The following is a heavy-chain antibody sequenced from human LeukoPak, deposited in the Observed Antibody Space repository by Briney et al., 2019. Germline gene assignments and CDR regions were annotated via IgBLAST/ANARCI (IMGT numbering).Heavy chain of an antibody. J-gene: IGHJ5*02. D-gene: IGHD6-13*01. Sequence: GGSLRLSCAASGFTFSSYEMNWVRQAPGKGLEWVSYISSSGSTIYYADSVKGRFTISRDNAKNSLYLQMNSLRAEDTAVYYCARGYSSSPRWFDPWGQGTLVTVSS. V-gene: IGHV3-48*03. CDR1: GFTFSSYE. CDR2: ISSSGSTI. CDR3: ARGYSSSPRWFDP.